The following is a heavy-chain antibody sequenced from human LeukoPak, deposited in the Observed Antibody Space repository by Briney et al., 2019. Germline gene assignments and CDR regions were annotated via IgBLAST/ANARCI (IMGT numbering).Heavy chain of an antibody. CDR2: INPNSGGT. V-gene: IGHV1-2*02. J-gene: IGHJ4*02. CDR3: ARDERYDSSGYPFDF. Sequence: ASVKVSCKASGYTFSSYYIHWVRQAPGQGLEWMGWINPNSGGTNYQGRVTMTRDTSIITAYMELSRLSSDDTAVYYCARDERYDSSGYPFDFWGQGTLVTVSS. CDR1: GYTFSSYY. D-gene: IGHD3-22*01.